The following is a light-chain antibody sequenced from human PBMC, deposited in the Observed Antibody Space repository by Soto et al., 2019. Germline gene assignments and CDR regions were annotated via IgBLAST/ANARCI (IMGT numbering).Light chain of an antibody. Sequence: EIVLTQSPVTLSLSPGERATLSCRASQSVFSSLAWYQQKPGQAPRLLIYDASTMDTAIPARFRGSGSGTDFTLTISSLEPEDFAVYYCHQRSNWPLTFGGGTKVEIK. CDR1: QSVFSS. CDR2: DAS. CDR3: HQRSNWPLT. V-gene: IGKV3-11*01. J-gene: IGKJ4*02.